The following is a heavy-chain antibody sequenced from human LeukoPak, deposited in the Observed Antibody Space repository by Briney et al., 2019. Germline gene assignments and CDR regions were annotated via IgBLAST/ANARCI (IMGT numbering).Heavy chain of an antibody. Sequence: SETLSLTCTVSGGSISSYYWSWIRQPPGKGLEWIGYIYYSGSTNYNPSLKSRVTISVDTSKNQFSLKLSSVTAADTAVYYCARGRYRQREYFDYWGQGTLVTVSS. CDR2: IYYSGST. D-gene: IGHD1-14*01. CDR3: ARGRYRQREYFDY. CDR1: GGSISSYY. V-gene: IGHV4-59*01. J-gene: IGHJ4*02.